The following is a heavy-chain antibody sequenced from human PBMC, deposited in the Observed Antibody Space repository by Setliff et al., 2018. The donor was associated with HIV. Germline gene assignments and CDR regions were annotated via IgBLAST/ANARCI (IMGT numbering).Heavy chain of an antibody. CDR2: VNHKGST. J-gene: IGHJ5*01. V-gene: IGHV4-34*01. CDR3: ARGGAVSADFDS. D-gene: IGHD3-16*01. CDR1: GGSFNEYY. Sequence: SETLSLTCAVYGGSFNEYYWTWIRQSPGKGLEWIGEVNHKGSTNYTPSLKSRVTISVDTSKNQFSLSLNSVTAADTAVYFCARGGAVSADFDSWGQGTLVTVST.